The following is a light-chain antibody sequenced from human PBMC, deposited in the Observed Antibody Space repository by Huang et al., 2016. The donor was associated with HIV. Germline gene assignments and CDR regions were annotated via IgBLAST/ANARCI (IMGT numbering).Light chain of an antibody. CDR2: GAS. Sequence: EIVMTQPPATRSVSPGERVTLSCRASQSISSNLAWYQQKPGQAPRLLIYGASIRVTGIPASFSGRGSGTDFPLTISGLQSEDFAVYYCQKYNNWPSSFGPGTKLEIK. CDR1: QSISSN. V-gene: IGKV3-15*01. CDR3: QKYNNWPSS. J-gene: IGKJ2*04.